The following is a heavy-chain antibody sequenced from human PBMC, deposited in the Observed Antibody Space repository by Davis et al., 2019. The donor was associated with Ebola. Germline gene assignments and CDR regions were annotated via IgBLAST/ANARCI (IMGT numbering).Heavy chain of an antibody. V-gene: IGHV1-3*04. Sequence: AASVKVSCKASGYIFTTCAIHWVRQAPGQRLEWMGWINTGNGDTKSSQKFQGRVTITRDTSASTAYMELSSLRSEDTAVYYCSGSGGSNDYWGQGTLVTVSS. D-gene: IGHD1-26*01. J-gene: IGHJ4*02. CDR1: GYIFTTCA. CDR2: INTGNGDT. CDR3: SGSGGSNDY.